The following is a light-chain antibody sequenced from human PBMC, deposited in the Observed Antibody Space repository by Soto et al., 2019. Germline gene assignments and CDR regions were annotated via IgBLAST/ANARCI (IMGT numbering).Light chain of an antibody. CDR1: SSDVGAYTY. CDR3: SAYTTSNTLV. J-gene: IGLJ2*01. CDR2: EVS. Sequence: QSALTQPASVSGSPGQSITISCTGTSSDVGAYTYVSWYQQHPGKAPKLMIFEVSDQPSGVSNRFSGSKSGNTASLTISGLHAEDEADYYCSAYTTSNTLVFGGGTKLTVL. V-gene: IGLV2-14*01.